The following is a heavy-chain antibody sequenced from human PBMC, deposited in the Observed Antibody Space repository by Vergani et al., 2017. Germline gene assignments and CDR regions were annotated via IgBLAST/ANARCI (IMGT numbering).Heavy chain of an antibody. J-gene: IGHJ4*02. CDR1: GGSFSGYY. V-gene: IGHV4-34*01. Sequence: QVQLQQWGAGLLKPSETLSLTCAVYGGSFSGYYWSWFRQPPGKGLEWIGEINHSGSTNYNPSLKSRVTISVDTSKNQFSLKLSSVTAADTAVYYCARGLSIVGATTYFDYWGQGTLVTVSS. D-gene: IGHD1-26*01. CDR3: ARGLSIVGATTYFDY. CDR2: INHSGST.